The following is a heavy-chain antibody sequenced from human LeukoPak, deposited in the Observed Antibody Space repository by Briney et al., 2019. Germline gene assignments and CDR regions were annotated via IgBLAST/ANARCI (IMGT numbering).Heavy chain of an antibody. J-gene: IGHJ5*02. D-gene: IGHD2-2*02. Sequence: GRSLRLSCAASGFTFSSYAMHWVRQAPGKGLEWVAVISYDGSNKYYADSVKGRFTISRDNSKNTLYLQMNSLRAEDTAVYYCAGDGVPAAIGWFDPWGQGTLVTVSS. V-gene: IGHV3-30-3*01. CDR1: GFTFSSYA. CDR2: ISYDGSNK. CDR3: AGDGVPAAIGWFDP.